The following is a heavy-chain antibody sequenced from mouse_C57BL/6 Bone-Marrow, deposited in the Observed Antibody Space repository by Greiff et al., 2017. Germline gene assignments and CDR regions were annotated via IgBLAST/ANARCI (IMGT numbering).Heavy chain of an antibody. J-gene: IGHJ2*01. CDR3: ARRGDFYYGSSFYFDY. D-gene: IGHD1-1*01. CDR1: GYTFTSYW. Sequence: VQLQQPGAELVMPGASVKLSCKASGYTFTSYWMHWVKQRPGPGLEWIGEIDPSDSYTNYNQKFKGKSTLTVDKSSSTAYMQLSSLTSEDSAVYYCARRGDFYYGSSFYFDYWGQGTTLTVSS. CDR2: IDPSDSYT. V-gene: IGHV1-69*01.